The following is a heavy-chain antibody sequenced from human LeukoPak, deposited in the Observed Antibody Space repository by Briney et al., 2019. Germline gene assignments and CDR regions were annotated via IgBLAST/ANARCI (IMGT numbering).Heavy chain of an antibody. CDR2: IYYSGST. J-gene: IGHJ4*02. V-gene: IGHV4-59*08. D-gene: IGHD6-19*01. CDR1: GGSINSDY. CDR3: ARLDSSGWFFDS. Sequence: PSETLSVTFTCWGGSINSDYWRWIGQPRGRALDGIGYIYYSGSTNYNPSLKSRVTISADTSKNQLSLKVSSVTAADTAVYYCARLDSSGWFFDSWGQGTLVTVSS.